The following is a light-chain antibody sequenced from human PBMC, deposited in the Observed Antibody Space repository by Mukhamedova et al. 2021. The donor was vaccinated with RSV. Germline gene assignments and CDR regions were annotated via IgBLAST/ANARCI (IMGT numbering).Light chain of an antibody. CDR2: EVS. CDR3: SSYASTNTYV. Sequence: LIIYEVSYRPSGVSNRFSGSKSGNTASLTISGLQTEDEADYYCSSYASTNTYVFATGTKVTVL. J-gene: IGLJ1*01. V-gene: IGLV2-14*01.